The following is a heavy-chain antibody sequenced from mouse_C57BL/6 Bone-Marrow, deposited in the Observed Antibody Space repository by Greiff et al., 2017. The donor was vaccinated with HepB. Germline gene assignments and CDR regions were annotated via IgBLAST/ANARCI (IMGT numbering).Heavy chain of an antibody. V-gene: IGHV1-26*01. CDR1: GYTFTDYY. CDR3: ARRFYYGSSYDYAMDY. D-gene: IGHD1-1*01. Sequence: VQLQQSGPELVKPGASVKISCKASGYTFTDYYMNWVKQSHGKSLEWIGDINPNNGGTSYNQKFKGKATLTVDKSSSTAYMELRSLTSEDSAVYYCARRFYYGSSYDYAMDYWGQGTSVTVSS. CDR2: INPNNGGT. J-gene: IGHJ4*01.